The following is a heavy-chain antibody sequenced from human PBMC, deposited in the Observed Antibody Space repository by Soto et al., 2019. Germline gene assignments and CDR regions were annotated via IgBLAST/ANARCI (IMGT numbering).Heavy chain of an antibody. V-gene: IGHV1-69*13. CDR1: GGTFSSYA. CDR3: ARDLVDTAMVAYYYYGMDV. J-gene: IGHJ6*02. CDR2: IIPIFGTA. D-gene: IGHD5-18*01. Sequence: SVKVSCKASGGTFSSYAISWVRQAPGQGLEWMGGIIPIFGTANYAQRFQGRVTITADESTSTAYMELSSLRSEDTAVYYCARDLVDTAMVAYYYYGMDVWGQGTTVTVSS.